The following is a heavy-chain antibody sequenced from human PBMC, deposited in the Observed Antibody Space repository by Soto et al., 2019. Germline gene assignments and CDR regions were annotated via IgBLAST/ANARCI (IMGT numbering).Heavy chain of an antibody. D-gene: IGHD3-22*01. V-gene: IGHV1-8*01. Sequence: QVQLVQSGAEVKKPGASVKVSCKASGYTFTSYDINWVRQATGQGLEWMGWMNPNSGNTGYAQKFQGRVTMTRNTSIRTAYMELSSLRSEDTAVYYCARGGYYDSSGYYLNDAFDIWGQGTMVTVSS. J-gene: IGHJ3*02. CDR3: ARGGYYDSSGYYLNDAFDI. CDR2: MNPNSGNT. CDR1: GYTFTSYD.